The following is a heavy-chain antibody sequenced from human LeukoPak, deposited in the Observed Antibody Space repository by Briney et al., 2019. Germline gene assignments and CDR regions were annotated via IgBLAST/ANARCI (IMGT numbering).Heavy chain of an antibody. V-gene: IGHV3-74*01. J-gene: IGHJ4*02. D-gene: IGHD3-22*01. CDR3: ARGLYYYDSSGLPGY. Sequence: GGSLRLSYAASGFTFSSYWMHWVRHAPGKGLVWVSRINSDGSSTSYADSVKGRSTISRDNAKNTLYLQMNSLRAEDTAVYYCARGLYYYDSSGLPGYWGQGTLVTVSS. CDR2: INSDGSST. CDR1: GFTFSSYW.